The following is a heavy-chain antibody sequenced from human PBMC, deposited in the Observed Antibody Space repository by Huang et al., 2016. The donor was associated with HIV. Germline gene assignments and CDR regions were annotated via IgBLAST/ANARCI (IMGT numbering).Heavy chain of an antibody. V-gene: IGHV3-30*02. D-gene: IGHD3-10*01. CDR1: GFTFSSYG. Sequence: QVQLVESGGGVVQPGRSLRLSCAASGFTFSSYGMHWVRQAPGKGLEWVAFILYEGSNKYYADSVRGRFTISRDNSKNTLYLQMNSLRAEDTAVYYCAKGSMANAFDIWGQGTMVTVSS. CDR3: AKGSMANAFDI. J-gene: IGHJ3*02. CDR2: ILYEGSNK.